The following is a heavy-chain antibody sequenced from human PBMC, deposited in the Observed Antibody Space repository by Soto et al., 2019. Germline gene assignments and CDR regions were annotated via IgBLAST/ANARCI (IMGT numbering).Heavy chain of an antibody. CDR2: IYSGGST. CDR3: GRESGRGGYYFDY. D-gene: IGHD3-10*01. J-gene: IGHJ4*02. V-gene: IGHV3-53*01. CDR1: GFTVSSNY. Sequence: GGSLRLSCAASGFTVSSNYMSWVRQAPGKGLEWVSVIYSGGSTYYADSVKGRFTISRDNSKNTLYLQMNSLRAEDTAVYYCGRESGRGGYYFDYWGQGTLVTVSS.